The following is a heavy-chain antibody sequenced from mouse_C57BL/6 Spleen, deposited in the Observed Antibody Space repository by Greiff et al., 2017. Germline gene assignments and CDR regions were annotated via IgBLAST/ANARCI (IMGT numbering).Heavy chain of an antibody. J-gene: IGHJ2*01. CDR2: ISSGSSTI. Sequence: EVQGVESGGGLVKPGGSLKLSCAASGFTFSDYGMHWVRQAPEKGLEWVAYISSGSSTIYYADTVKGRFTISRDNAKNTLFLQMTSLRSEDTAMYYCARPHYYGSSYGFDYWGQGTTLTVSS. D-gene: IGHD1-1*01. V-gene: IGHV5-17*01. CDR1: GFTFSDYG. CDR3: ARPHYYGSSYGFDY.